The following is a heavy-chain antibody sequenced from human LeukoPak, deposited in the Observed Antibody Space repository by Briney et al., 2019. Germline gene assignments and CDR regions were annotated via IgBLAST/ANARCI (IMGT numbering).Heavy chain of an antibody. Sequence: GASVKVSCKASGGTFSSYAISWVRQAPGKGLEWMGGFDPEDGEIIYAQKFQGRVTMTEDTSTDTAYMELSSLRSEDTAVYYCATLGDYVYFDYWGQGTLVTVSS. CDR3: ATLGDYVYFDY. J-gene: IGHJ4*02. CDR1: GGTFSSYA. V-gene: IGHV1-24*01. CDR2: FDPEDGEI. D-gene: IGHD4-17*01.